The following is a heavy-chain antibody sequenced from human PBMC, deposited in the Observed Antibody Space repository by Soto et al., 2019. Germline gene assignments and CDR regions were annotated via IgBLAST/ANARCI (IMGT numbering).Heavy chain of an antibody. J-gene: IGHJ6*02. CDR1: GGSFSGYY. D-gene: IGHD3-3*01. CDR2: INHSGST. V-gene: IGHV4-34*01. CDR3: ARVRSGYYRYYGMDV. Sequence: PSETLSLTCAVYGGSFSGYYCSWILQPPGKGLEWIGEINHSGSTNYNPSLKSRVTISVDTSKNQFSLKLSSVTAADTAVYYCARVRSGYYRYYGMDVWGQGTTVTVSS.